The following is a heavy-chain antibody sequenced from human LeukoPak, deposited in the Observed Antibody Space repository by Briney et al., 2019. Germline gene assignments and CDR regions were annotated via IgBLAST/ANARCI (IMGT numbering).Heavy chain of an antibody. Sequence: GGSLRLSCAASGFTFSSYAMSWVRQAPGKGLEWVSAISGSGGSTYYADSVKGRFTISRDNSKNALYLQMNSLRAEDTAVYYCAKAHGPYRGNPLHWYFDLWGRGTLVTVSS. CDR3: AKAHGPYRGNPLHWYFDL. CDR1: GFTFSSYA. CDR2: ISGSGGST. D-gene: IGHD4-23*01. V-gene: IGHV3-23*01. J-gene: IGHJ2*01.